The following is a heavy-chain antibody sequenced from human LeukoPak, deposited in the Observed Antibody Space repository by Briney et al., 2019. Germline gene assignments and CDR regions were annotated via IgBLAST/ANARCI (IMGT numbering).Heavy chain of an antibody. Sequence: GGSLRLSCAASGFTFSSYEMNWVRQAPGKGLEWVSYISSSGSTIYYADSVKGRFTISRDNAKNSLYLQMNSLRAEDTAVYYCARDGWFLDPWDYYYYYMDVWGKGTTVTVSS. D-gene: IGHD3/OR15-3a*01. CDR3: ARDGWFLDPWDYYYYYMDV. CDR2: ISSSGSTI. CDR1: GFTFSSYE. J-gene: IGHJ6*03. V-gene: IGHV3-48*03.